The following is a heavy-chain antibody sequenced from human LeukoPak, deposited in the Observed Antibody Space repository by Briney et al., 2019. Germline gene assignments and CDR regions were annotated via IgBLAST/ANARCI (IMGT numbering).Heavy chain of an antibody. D-gene: IGHD6-6*01. V-gene: IGHV3-30*02. CDR2: IRYDGSNK. CDR1: GFTFSSYW. CDR3: AKGIAARLADDY. J-gene: IGHJ4*02. Sequence: GGSLRLSCAASGFTFSSYWMSWVRQAPGKGLEWVAFIRYDGSNKYYADSVKGRFTISRDNSKNTLYLQMNSLRAEDTAMYYCAKGIAARLADDYWGQGTLVTVSS.